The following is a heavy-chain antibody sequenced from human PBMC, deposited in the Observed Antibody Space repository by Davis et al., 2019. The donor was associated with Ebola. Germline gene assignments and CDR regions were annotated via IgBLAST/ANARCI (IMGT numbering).Heavy chain of an antibody. V-gene: IGHV3-30*02. D-gene: IGHD2-15*01. CDR2: TRKDGSNE. Sequence: PGGSLRLSCAASGFTFSSYWMSWVRQAPGRGLAWVAFTRKDGSNERYEDSVKGRFTISRDNSKNTLYLQMNSLRPEDTAVYYCAKDFPGRGMGFDHWGQGTLVTVSS. J-gene: IGHJ4*02. CDR3: AKDFPGRGMGFDH. CDR1: GFTFSSYW.